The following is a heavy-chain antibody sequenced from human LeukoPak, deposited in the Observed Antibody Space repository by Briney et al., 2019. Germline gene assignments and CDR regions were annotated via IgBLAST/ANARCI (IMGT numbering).Heavy chain of an antibody. V-gene: IGHV4-61*08. J-gene: IGHJ3*02. D-gene: IGHD3-22*01. CDR2: IYYSGST. Sequence: SETLSLTCAVSGGSISSGGYSWSWLRQPPGKGLEWIGYIYYSGSTNYNPSLKSRVTISVDTSKNQFSLKLSSVTAADTAVYYCARGGDYYDSSGAFDIWGQGTMVTVSS. CDR1: GGSISSGGYS. CDR3: ARGGDYYDSSGAFDI.